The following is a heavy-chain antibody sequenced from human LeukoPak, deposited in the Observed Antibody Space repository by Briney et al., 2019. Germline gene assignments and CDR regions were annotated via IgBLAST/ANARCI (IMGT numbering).Heavy chain of an antibody. CDR1: GGSISSYY. J-gene: IGHJ4*02. V-gene: IGHV4-59*13. CDR3: ARGAFWTAYQYYSDY. CDR2: ISYTGST. D-gene: IGHD3/OR15-3a*01. Sequence: SETLSLTCTVSGGSISSYYWGWFRQPPGKGLEWIGYISYTGSTDYNPSLTSRVTISVDTSKNQFSLKLRSVTAADTAVYYCARGAFWTAYQYYSDYWGQGTLVTVSS.